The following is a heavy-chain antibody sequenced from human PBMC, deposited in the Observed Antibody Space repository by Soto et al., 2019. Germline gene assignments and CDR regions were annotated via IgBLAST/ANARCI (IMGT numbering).Heavy chain of an antibody. D-gene: IGHD6-6*01. CDR1: GFTFSSYA. CDR3: ANLPLVRQLGPPDY. J-gene: IGHJ4*02. CDR2: ISGSGGST. Sequence: PGGSLRLSCAASGFTFSSYAMSWVRQAPGKGLEWVSAISGSGGSTYYADSVKGRFTISRDNSKNTLYLQMNSLRAEDTAVYYCANLPLVRQLGPPDYWGQGTLVTVSS. V-gene: IGHV3-23*01.